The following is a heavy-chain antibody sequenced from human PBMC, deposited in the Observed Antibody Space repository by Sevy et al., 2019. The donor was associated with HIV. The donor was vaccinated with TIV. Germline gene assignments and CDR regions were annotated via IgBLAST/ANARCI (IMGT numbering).Heavy chain of an antibody. J-gene: IGHJ3*01. V-gene: IGHV3-21*01. CDR2: ISSSSSYI. Sequence: GGSLRLSCAASGFTFSSYSMNWVRQAPGKGLEWVSSISSSSSYIYYADSVKGRFTISRDNAKNSLYLQMNSLRAEDTAVYYCARDRGPEVRIAVPWGQGTMVTVSS. CDR3: ARDRGPEVRIAVP. D-gene: IGHD6-19*01. CDR1: GFTFSSYS.